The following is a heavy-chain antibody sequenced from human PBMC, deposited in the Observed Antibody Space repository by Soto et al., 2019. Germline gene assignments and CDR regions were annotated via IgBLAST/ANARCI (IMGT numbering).Heavy chain of an antibody. D-gene: IGHD4-4*01. CDR1: GLSLSTRGVG. V-gene: IGHV2-5*02. CDR2: IYWDNDK. CDR3: AQRVTYSNNCDVGWCDP. J-gene: IGHJ5*02. Sequence: QITLKESGPALMEPTQTLTLTCSLSGLSLSTRGVGVGWLRQAPGKALECLAIIYWDNDKRYNQSLKTRLTITKDTSTKQLGLTMTYKEPVDTALYDCAQRVTYSNNCDVGWCDPWGQGTMVTVS.